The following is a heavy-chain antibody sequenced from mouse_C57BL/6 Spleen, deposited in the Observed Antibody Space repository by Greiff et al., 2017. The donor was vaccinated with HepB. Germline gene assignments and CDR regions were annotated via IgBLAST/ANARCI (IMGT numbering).Heavy chain of an antibody. J-gene: IGHJ2*01. CDR3: AIMITTVVHWFDY. CDR1: GYTFTSYW. CDR2: IDPSDSYT. V-gene: IGHV1-69*01. Sequence: VKLQQPGAELVMPGASVKLSCKASGYTFTSYWMHWVKQRPGQGLEWIGEIDPSDSYTNYNQKFKGKSTLTVDKSSSTAYMQLSSLTSEDSAVYYCAIMITTVVHWFDYWGQGTTLTVSS. D-gene: IGHD2-4*01.